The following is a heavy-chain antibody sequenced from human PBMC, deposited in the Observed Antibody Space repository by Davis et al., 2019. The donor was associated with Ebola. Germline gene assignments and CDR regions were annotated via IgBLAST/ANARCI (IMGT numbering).Heavy chain of an antibody. CDR1: GFTVRTYF. CDR2: IQSGGGT. CDR3: AGGSVNTAFRAFEI. Sequence: GESLKISCAATGFTVRTYFMNWVRQAPGKGLEWVSVIQSGGGTYYADSVKGRFTISRDNSKNTLYLQMNSLRAEDTAVYYCAGGSVNTAFRAFEIWGHGTMVTVSS. D-gene: IGHD5-18*01. J-gene: IGHJ3*02. V-gene: IGHV3-53*01.